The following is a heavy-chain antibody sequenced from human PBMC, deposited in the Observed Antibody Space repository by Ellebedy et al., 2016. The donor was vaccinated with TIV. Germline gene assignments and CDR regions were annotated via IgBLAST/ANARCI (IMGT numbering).Heavy chain of an antibody. D-gene: IGHD2-2*01. V-gene: IGHV3-15*07. CDR3: STDPTGYHERG. CDR1: GFTFTKAW. CDR2: IKSNIIGGAV. Sequence: PGGSLRLSCTASGFTFTKAWMNWVRQAPGKGLEWVGRIKSNIIGGAVDVAAPVQGRFGISRDDSKKTLYLHMNSLKDEDTAIYYCSTDPTGYHERGWGQGTLVTVSS. J-gene: IGHJ4*02.